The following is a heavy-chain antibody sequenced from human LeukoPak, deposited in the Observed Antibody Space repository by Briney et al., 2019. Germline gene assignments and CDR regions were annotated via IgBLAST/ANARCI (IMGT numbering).Heavy chain of an antibody. J-gene: IGHJ4*02. D-gene: IGHD6-6*01. Sequence: PSQTLSLTCTVSGDSISSGGYYWSWIRQPPGEGLEWIGYIHQTGDTYSNPSLKSRVTTSLDTSKNQFSLKLSSVTAADTAVYYCARGTSSSSEARGRYFDYWGQGTLVTVSS. V-gene: IGHV4-30-2*01. CDR1: GDSISSGGYY. CDR2: IHQTGDT. CDR3: ARGTSSSSEARGRYFDY.